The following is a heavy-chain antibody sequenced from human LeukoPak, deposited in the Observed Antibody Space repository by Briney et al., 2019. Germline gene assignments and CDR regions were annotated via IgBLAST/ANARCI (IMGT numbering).Heavy chain of an antibody. Sequence: ASVKVSCKASGYTFTSYGISWVRQAPGQGLEWMGWINPNSGGTNYAQKFQGRVTMTRDTSISTAYMELSRLRSDDTAVYYCARGYHWNYDDYCSQGTLVTVSS. J-gene: IGHJ4*02. D-gene: IGHD1-7*01. CDR1: GYTFTSYG. CDR2: INPNSGGT. CDR3: ARGYHWNYDDY. V-gene: IGHV1-2*02.